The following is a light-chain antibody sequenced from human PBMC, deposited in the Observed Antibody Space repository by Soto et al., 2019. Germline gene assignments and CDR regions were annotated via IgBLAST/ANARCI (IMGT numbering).Light chain of an antibody. V-gene: IGKV1-27*01. CDR2: GAS. J-gene: IGKJ1*01. CDR1: QGISEY. Sequence: DIQMAQSTSSLSASIGDRVTITCRASQGISEYLAWYQQRPGNAPNLLIYGASILQSGVPSRFSGSGSGTHFTLTIRSLQPEDVATYYCHSYNSIPRTFGQGTTVEIK. CDR3: HSYNSIPRT.